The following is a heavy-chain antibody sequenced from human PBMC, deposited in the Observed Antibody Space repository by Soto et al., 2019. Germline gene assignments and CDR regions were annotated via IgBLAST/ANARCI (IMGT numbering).Heavy chain of an antibody. Sequence: ASVKVSCKASVYTFTSYGISWVRQAPGQGLEWMGWISAYNGNTNYAQKFQGRVTMTTDTSTSTAYMELRSLRSDDTAVYFCARTQLDDFWSGYNWYFDLWGRGTLVTVSS. D-gene: IGHD3-3*01. V-gene: IGHV1-18*01. CDR2: ISAYNGNT. CDR1: VYTFTSYG. J-gene: IGHJ2*01. CDR3: ARTQLDDFWSGYNWYFDL.